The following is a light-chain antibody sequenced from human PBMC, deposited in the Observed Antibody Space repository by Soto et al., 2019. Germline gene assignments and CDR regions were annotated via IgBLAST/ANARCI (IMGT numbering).Light chain of an antibody. J-gene: IGKJ1*01. CDR3: QQYGTSPPAWT. V-gene: IGKV3-20*01. CDR1: QSVSSSY. CDR2: SAS. Sequence: EIVLTQSPGTLSLSPGERATLSCRASQSVSSSYLAWYQQRPGQAPRLLIYSASSRATGIPDRFSGSGAETDFTLTISRLEPEDFAVYYCQQYGTSPPAWTFGQGTKV.